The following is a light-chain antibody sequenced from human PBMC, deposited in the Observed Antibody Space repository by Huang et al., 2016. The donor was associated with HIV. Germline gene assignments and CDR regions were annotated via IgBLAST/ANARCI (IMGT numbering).Light chain of an antibody. CDR1: QCVSSY. J-gene: IGKJ4*01. Sequence: EIVLTQSPANLSLSPGERATLSCRASQCVSSYLAWYQQKPGQAPRILIYDASNRANGSPARFSGSRSATDFTLTISSLEPEDFAVYYCQQRSNWPPLTFGGGTKVEIK. V-gene: IGKV3-11*01. CDR2: DAS. CDR3: QQRSNWPPLT.